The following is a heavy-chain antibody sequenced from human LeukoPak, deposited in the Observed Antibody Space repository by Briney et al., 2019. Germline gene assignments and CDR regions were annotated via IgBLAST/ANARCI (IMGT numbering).Heavy chain of an antibody. D-gene: IGHD6-19*01. CDR2: ISSSSNYI. J-gene: IGHJ4*02. CDR3: GREDSSGLDY. Sequence: PGGSLRLSCAASGFTFSSYDMNWVRQAPGKGLEWVSSISSSSNYIYYAHSMKGRFTVSRDNARNSLYLQMNSLRAEDTALYYCGREDSSGLDYWGQGTLVTVSS. CDR1: GFTFSSYD. V-gene: IGHV3-21*01.